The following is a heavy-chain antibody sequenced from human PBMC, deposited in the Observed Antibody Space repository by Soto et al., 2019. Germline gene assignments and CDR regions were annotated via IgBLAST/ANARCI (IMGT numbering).Heavy chain of an antibody. V-gene: IGHV4-34*01. CDR1: GGSFSGYY. CDR3: ARGGAAVAGTMYYYYMDV. Sequence: SETLSLTCAVYGGSFSGYYWSWIRQPPGKGLEWIGEINHSGSTNYNPSLKSRVTISVDTSKNQFSLKLSSVTAADTAVYYCARGGAAVAGTMYYYYMDVWGKGTTVTVSS. D-gene: IGHD6-19*01. CDR2: INHSGST. J-gene: IGHJ6*03.